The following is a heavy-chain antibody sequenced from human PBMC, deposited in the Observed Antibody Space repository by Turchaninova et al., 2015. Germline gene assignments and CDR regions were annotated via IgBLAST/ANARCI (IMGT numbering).Heavy chain of an antibody. D-gene: IGHD2-2*01. CDR2: IYYTGST. CDR1: GGSISSYY. V-gene: IGHV4-59*01. J-gene: IGHJ4*02. CDR3: ARGDHYAPYFDF. Sequence: QVQLQESGPGLVKPSETLSLTCTVSGGSISSYYWYWIRQSPGKGLEWIGSIYYTGSTNFNPSLKSRVTISIDTSKIQFSLTLSSVTAADKAVYYCARGDHYAPYFDFWGQGTLVTVSS.